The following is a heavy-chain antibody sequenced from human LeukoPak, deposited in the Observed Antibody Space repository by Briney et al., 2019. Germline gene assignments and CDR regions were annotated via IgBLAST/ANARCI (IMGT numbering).Heavy chain of an antibody. CDR1: GYTFTSYA. CDR2: INAGNGNT. V-gene: IGHV1-3*03. CDR3: AKGMEQWQFRRGGFDY. Sequence: ASVKVSCKASGYTFTSYAMHWVRQAPGQRLEWMGWINAGNGNTKYSQEFQGRVTITRDTSASTAYMELSSLRSEDMAVYYCAKGMEQWQFRRGGFDYWGQGTLVTVSS. D-gene: IGHD6-19*01. J-gene: IGHJ4*02.